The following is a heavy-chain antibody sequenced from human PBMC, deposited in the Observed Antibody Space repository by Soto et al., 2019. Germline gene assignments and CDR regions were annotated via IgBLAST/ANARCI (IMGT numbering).Heavy chain of an antibody. CDR2: IYYSGST. D-gene: IGHD3-16*02. J-gene: IGHJ3*02. CDR1: GGSISSSSYY. V-gene: IGHV4-39*01. CDR3: ARGGADSYDYVWGSYRYDAFDI. Sequence: SETLSLTCTVSGGSISSSSYYWGWIRQPPGKGLEWIGSIYYSGSTYYNPSLKSRVTISVDTSKNQFSLKLSSVTAADTAVYYCARGGADSYDYVWGSYRYDAFDIWGQGTLVPVSS.